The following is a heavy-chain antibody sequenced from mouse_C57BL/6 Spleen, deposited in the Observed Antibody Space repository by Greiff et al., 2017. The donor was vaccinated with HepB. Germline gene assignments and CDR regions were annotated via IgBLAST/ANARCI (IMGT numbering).Heavy chain of an antibody. J-gene: IGHJ2*01. V-gene: IGHV1-75*01. D-gene: IGHD1-1*01. CDR2: IFPGSGST. Sequence: QVQLQQSGPELVKPGASVKISCKASGYTFTDYYINWVKQRPGQGLEWIGWIFPGSGSTYYNEKFKGKATITVDKSSSTAYMLLSSLTSEDSAVYFCARSSVYYYGSSYYFGYWGHGTTLTVSS. CDR1: GYTFTDYY. CDR3: ARSSVYYYGSSYYFGY.